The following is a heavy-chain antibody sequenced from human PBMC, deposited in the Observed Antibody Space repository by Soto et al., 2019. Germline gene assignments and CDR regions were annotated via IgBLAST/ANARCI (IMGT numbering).Heavy chain of an antibody. D-gene: IGHD1-1*01. CDR2: MSHSGGT. CDR3: ARVERGTATTVVDAFDI. CDR1: GGFVSSGSYY. Sequence: QVQLQQWGAGLLKPSETLSLTCAVYGGFVSSGSYYWSWIRQPTGKGLEWIGEMSHSGGTHFNPSLKSRVTTSVDTSKNQFSLKMSSVTAADTALYYCARVERGTATTVVDAFDIWGPGTMVTVSS. V-gene: IGHV4-34*01. J-gene: IGHJ3*02.